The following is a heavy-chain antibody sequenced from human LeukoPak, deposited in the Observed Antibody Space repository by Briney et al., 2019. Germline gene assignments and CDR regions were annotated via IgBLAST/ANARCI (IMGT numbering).Heavy chain of an antibody. Sequence: SQTLPLTCAISGDRVSNTIATWKWIMQSPSRGLEGLGRTYYRSKWYNDYAVSVKSRITINPDTSKNQFALQLNSVTPEDTAVYYCAREQLWSVGFDYWGQGTLVTVSS. CDR3: AREQLWSVGFDY. D-gene: IGHD5-18*01. J-gene: IGHJ4*02. CDR2: TYYRSKWYN. CDR1: GDRVSNTIAT. V-gene: IGHV6-1*01.